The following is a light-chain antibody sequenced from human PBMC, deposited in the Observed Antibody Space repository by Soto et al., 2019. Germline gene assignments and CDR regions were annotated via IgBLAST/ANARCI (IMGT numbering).Light chain of an antibody. CDR1: QDINSW. Sequence: DIQMTQSPSSASASVGDRVTITCRASQDINSWLTWYQQKPGKAPKVLIYIASRLQSGVPSRFSGRGSGTDFSLTISNLQPEDFATYFCQQSKTFPLTFGGGTKVDIK. V-gene: IGKV1-12*01. J-gene: IGKJ4*01. CDR2: IAS. CDR3: QQSKTFPLT.